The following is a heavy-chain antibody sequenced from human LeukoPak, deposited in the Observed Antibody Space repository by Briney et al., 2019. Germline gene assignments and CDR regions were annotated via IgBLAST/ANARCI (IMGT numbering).Heavy chain of an antibody. J-gene: IGHJ4*02. Sequence: SQTLSLTCTVSGGSISSGSYYWSWIRQPAGKGLEWIGRIYTSGSTNYNPSLKSRVTISVDTSKNQFSLKLSSVTAADTAVYYCVRLNYYDSSGYSKYYFDYWGQGTLVTVSS. D-gene: IGHD3-22*01. V-gene: IGHV4-61*02. CDR2: IYTSGST. CDR1: GGSISSGSYY. CDR3: VRLNYYDSSGYSKYYFDY.